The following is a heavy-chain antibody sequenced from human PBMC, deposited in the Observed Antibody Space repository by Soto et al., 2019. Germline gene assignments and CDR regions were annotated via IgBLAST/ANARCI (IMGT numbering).Heavy chain of an antibody. CDR3: ARETPLVAVTPEFDY. CDR1: GFTFSDYY. J-gene: IGHJ4*02. V-gene: IGHV3-11*01. CDR2: ISKSGSTI. D-gene: IGHD2-15*01. Sequence: GGSLRLSCAASGFTFSDYYMSWIRQAPGKGLEWVSSISKSGSTIHYADSVKGRFTVSRDNAKKSVYLQMNSLRVEDMAVYYCARETPLVAVTPEFDYWGQGTRVTVSS.